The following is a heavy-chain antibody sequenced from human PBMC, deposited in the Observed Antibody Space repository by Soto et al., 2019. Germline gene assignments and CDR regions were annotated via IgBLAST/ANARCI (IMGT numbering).Heavy chain of an antibody. CDR3: ARGSGDSSGYYYFDY. CDR2: INWNGGST. D-gene: IGHD3-22*01. Sequence: EVPLVESGGGVVRPGGSLRLSCAASGFTFDDYGMSWVRQAPGKGLEWVSGINWNGGSTGYADSVKGRFTISRDNAKNSLYLQMNSLRAEDTALYYCARGSGDSSGYYYFDYWGQGTLVTVSS. V-gene: IGHV3-20*04. CDR1: GFTFDDYG. J-gene: IGHJ4*02.